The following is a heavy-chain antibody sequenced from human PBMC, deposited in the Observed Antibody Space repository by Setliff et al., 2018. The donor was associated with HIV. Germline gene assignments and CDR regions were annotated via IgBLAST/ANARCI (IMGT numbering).Heavy chain of an antibody. CDR1: GYTFTSYA. D-gene: IGHD4-17*01. CDR3: ARSPGDYLFDY. J-gene: IGHJ4*02. Sequence: ASVKVSCKASGYTFTSYAIHWVRQAPGQSLEWMGWINAGYGNTKYSQKFQGRVTITRDASASTAYMELNSLSSEDTAVYYCARSPGDYLFDYWGQGTLVTVSS. CDR2: INAGYGNT. V-gene: IGHV1-3*01.